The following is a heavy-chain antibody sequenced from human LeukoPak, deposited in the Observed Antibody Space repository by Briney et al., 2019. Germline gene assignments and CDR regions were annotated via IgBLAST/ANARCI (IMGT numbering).Heavy chain of an antibody. CDR1: GFTFSSYE. Sequence: GGSLRLSCAASGFTFSSYEMNWVRQAPGKGLEWVSYIGSSGSTVYYADSVKGRFTISRDNAKNSLYMQMESLRDEDTAIYYCARDTLEYSNSPDALDIWGQGTMVTVSS. V-gene: IGHV3-48*03. CDR3: ARDTLEYSNSPDALDI. CDR2: IGSSGSTV. D-gene: IGHD4-23*01. J-gene: IGHJ3*02.